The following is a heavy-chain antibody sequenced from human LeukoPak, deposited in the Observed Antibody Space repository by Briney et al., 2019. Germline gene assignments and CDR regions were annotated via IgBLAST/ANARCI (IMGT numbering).Heavy chain of an antibody. CDR2: IYTSGST. CDR1: GGSISSNNHY. D-gene: IGHD1-1*01. Sequence: PSETLSLTCTVSGGSISSNNHYWIWIRQHSGKGLEWIGRIYTSGSTNYNPSLKSRVTMSVDTSKNQFSLKLSSVTAADTAVYYCARIRTTGTTGMGYYYYMDVWGKGTTVTVSS. J-gene: IGHJ6*03. CDR3: ARIRTTGTTGMGYYYYMDV. V-gene: IGHV4-61*02.